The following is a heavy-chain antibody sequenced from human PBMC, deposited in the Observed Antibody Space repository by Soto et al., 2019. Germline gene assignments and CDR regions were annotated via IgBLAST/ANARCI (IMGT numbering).Heavy chain of an antibody. CDR2: IYSGGST. CDR1: GFTVSSNY. Sequence: GGSLRLSGAASGFTVSSNYMSWVRQAPGKGLEWVSVIYSGGSTYYADSVKGRFTISRDNSKNTLYLQMNSLRAEDTAVYYCARGGYSYGYYFDYWGQGTLVNVSS. J-gene: IGHJ4*02. CDR3: ARGGYSYGYYFDY. V-gene: IGHV3-53*01. D-gene: IGHD5-18*01.